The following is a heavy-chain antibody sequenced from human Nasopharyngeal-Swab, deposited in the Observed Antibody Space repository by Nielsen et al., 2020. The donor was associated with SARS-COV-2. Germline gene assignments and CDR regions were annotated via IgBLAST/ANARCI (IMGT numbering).Heavy chain of an antibody. CDR3: ARGGIQLWERQNWFDP. D-gene: IGHD5-18*01. CDR1: GYTFTGYY. V-gene: IGHV1-2*02. CDR2: INPNSGGT. J-gene: IGHJ5*02. Sequence: ASVKVSCRASGYTFTGYYMHWVRQAPGQGLEWMGWINPNSGGTNYAQKLQGRVTMTRDTSISTAYMELSRLRSDDTAVYYCARGGIQLWERQNWFDPWGQGTLVTVSS.